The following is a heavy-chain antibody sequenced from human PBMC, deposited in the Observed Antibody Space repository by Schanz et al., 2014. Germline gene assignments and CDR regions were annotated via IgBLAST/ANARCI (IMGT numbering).Heavy chain of an antibody. D-gene: IGHD3-10*01. CDR1: GFTLRIYW. V-gene: IGHV3-7*01. CDR3: ARDDYGSGSY. CDR2: IKQDGSDK. J-gene: IGHJ4*02. Sequence: EVQLVESGGGLVQPGGSLRLSCAASGFTLRIYWMSWVRQAPGKGLEWVANIKQDGSDKYYVDSVKGRFTISRDNAKNSLYLQMNSLRAEDTAVYYCARDDYGSGSYWGRGTLVTVSS.